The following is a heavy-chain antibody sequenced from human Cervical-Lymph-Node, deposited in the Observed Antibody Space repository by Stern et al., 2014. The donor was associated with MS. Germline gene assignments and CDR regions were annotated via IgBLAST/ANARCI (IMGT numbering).Heavy chain of an antibody. D-gene: IGHD5-12*01. CDR3: ARLGSGYDSSYLDF. Sequence: QVQLGQSGSEAKKPGSSVKVSCKVSGGTFSTYKISWVRQAPGQGLEWMGAIIPIFGTADYAQKVQDRVTIIADESTSEVHMELISLRSEDTGVYYCARLGSGYDSSYLDFWGQGTLVTVSS. V-gene: IGHV1-69*01. CDR1: GGTFSTYK. J-gene: IGHJ4*02. CDR2: IIPIFGTA.